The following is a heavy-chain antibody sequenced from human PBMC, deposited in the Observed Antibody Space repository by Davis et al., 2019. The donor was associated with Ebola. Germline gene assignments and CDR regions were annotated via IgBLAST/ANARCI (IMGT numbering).Heavy chain of an antibody. V-gene: IGHV5-10-1*01. CDR3: ARHRSGYSSSSGWYYFDY. D-gene: IGHD6-6*01. Sequence: GESLKISCQGSGYSFTSYWISWVRQMPGKGLEWMGRIDPSDSYTNYSPSFQGHVTISADKSISTAYLQWSSLKASDTAMYYCARHRSGYSSSSGWYYFDYWGQGTLVTVSS. CDR1: GYSFTSYW. CDR2: IDPSDSYT. J-gene: IGHJ4*02.